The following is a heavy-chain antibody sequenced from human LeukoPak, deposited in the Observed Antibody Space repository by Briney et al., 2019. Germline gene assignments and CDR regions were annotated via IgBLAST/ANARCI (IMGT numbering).Heavy chain of an antibody. J-gene: IGHJ3*02. CDR3: ARDPTTVTKGFDI. V-gene: IGHV4-61*08. CDR1: GGSISSGDYY. Sequence: SETLSLTCTVSGGSISSGDYYWSWIRQPPGKGLEWIGYISYIGSTNYNPSLKSRVTISVDTSKNQFSLKLSSVTAADTAVYYCARDPTTVTKGFDIWGQGTVITVSS. D-gene: IGHD4-17*01. CDR2: ISYIGST.